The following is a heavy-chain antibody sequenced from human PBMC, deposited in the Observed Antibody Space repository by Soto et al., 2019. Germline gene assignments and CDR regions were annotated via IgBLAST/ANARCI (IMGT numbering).Heavy chain of an antibody. CDR1: GGTFSSYA. J-gene: IGHJ4*02. D-gene: IGHD3-22*01. CDR2: IIPIFGTA. CDR3: AREGQIPLIVVANYYFDY. Sequence: QVQLVQSGAEVKRPGSSVKVSCKASGGTFSSYAISWVRQAPGQGLEWMGGIIPIFGTANYAQKFQGRVTITEDESTSTDYMELSRLRYEDTAVYYCAREGQIPLIVVANYYFDYWGQGTLVTVSS. V-gene: IGHV1-69*01.